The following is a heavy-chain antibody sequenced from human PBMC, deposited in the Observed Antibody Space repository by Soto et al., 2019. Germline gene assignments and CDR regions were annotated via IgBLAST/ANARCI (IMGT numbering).Heavy chain of an antibody. J-gene: IGHJ5*02. CDR3: ARSLLGKEYSSSWYGPHGWWCDP. CDR1: GDSVSSNSAA. D-gene: IGHD6-13*01. Sequence: QTLSLTCSISGDSVSSNSAAWNWIRQSPSRGLEWLGRTYYRSKWYNDSAVSVKSRITIKPDTSKNQFSLQLNSVTPEDTAVYYCARSLLGKEYSSSWYGPHGWWCDPWGQGTLVTVS. V-gene: IGHV6-1*01. CDR2: TYYRSKWYN.